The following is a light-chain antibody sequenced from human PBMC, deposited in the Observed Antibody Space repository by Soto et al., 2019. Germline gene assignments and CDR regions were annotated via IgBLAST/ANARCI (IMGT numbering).Light chain of an antibody. CDR3: LQHETYPRT. Sequence: DIQMTQSPSSLFASVGDRVSITCRASQGIRNNLGWYQQRPGKAPKRLIYGTSNLQTGVPSRFSGSGYGTDFTLTIRSMQTEDFATYSCLQHETYPRTFGQGTKVDIK. J-gene: IGKJ1*01. V-gene: IGKV1-17*01. CDR2: GTS. CDR1: QGIRNN.